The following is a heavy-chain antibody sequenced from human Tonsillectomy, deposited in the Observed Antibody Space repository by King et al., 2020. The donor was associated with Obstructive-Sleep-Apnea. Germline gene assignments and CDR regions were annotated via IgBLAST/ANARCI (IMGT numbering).Heavy chain of an antibody. CDR1: AASISDSGYY. J-gene: IGHJ4*02. CDR3: ARELAREGITVAIDY. V-gene: IGHV4-39*06. CDR2: TFYTGST. D-gene: IGHD6-19*01. Sequence: LQLQESGPGLVKPSETLSLTCTVSAASISDSGYYWGWIRQPPGKGLEWLGSTFYTGSTYYNPSLKSRVTISVDTSKNQFPLRLSSVSAAGTAVHYCARELAREGITVAIDYWGQGTLVTVSS.